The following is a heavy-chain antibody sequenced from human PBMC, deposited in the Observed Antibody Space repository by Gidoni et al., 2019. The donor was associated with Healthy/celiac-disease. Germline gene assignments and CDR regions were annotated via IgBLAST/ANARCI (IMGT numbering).Heavy chain of an antibody. V-gene: IGHV5-51*03. CDR3: ASTYCSGGSCYHNDAFDI. CDR2: IFPGDSDT. Sequence: EVQLVQSGAEVNKQGESLKISCQGSGSSFPSYWNGWVRQMPGKGLEWRGIIFPGDSDTRYSPSFQGQVTISADKSISTAYLQWSSLKASDTAMYYCASTYCSGGSCYHNDAFDIWGQGTMVTVSS. CDR1: GSSFPSYW. J-gene: IGHJ3*02. D-gene: IGHD2-15*01.